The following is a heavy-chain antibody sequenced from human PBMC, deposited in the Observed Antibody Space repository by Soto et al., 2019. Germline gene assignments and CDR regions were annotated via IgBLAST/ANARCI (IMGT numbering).Heavy chain of an antibody. V-gene: IGHV5-51*01. J-gene: IGHJ6*02. CDR3: ARGYCSGGSCYSYYYYGMDV. CDR1: GYSFTSYW. Sequence: ESLKISCKGSGYSFTSYWIGWVRQMPGKGLEWMGIIYPGDSDTRYSPSFQGQVTISADKSISTAYLQWSSLKASDTAMYYCARGYCSGGSCYSYYYYGMDVWGQGTTVTSP. D-gene: IGHD2-15*01. CDR2: IYPGDSDT.